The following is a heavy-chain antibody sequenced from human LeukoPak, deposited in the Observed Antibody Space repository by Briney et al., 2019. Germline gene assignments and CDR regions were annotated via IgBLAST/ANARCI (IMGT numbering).Heavy chain of an antibody. CDR3: AKDSDGDYSAIDY. J-gene: IGHJ4*02. V-gene: IGHV3-23*01. CDR1: GFTFGNFA. CDR2: ISGSGGST. Sequence: GGSLRLSCAASGFTFGNFAMSWVRQAPGKGLEWVSAISGSGGSTYYADSVKGRFTISRDNSKNTLYLQMNSLRAEDTAVYYCAKDSDGDYSAIDYWGQGTLVTVSS. D-gene: IGHD4-17*01.